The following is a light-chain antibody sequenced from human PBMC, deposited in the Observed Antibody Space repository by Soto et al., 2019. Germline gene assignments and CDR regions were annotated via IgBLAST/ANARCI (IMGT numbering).Light chain of an antibody. V-gene: IGKV3-15*01. J-gene: IGKJ1*01. CDR2: GAS. CDR1: QSVSSD. Sequence: EIVMTQSPATLSVSPGERVTLSCRASQSVSSDLAWYQQKRGQAPRLLIYGASTTATGIPARFSGSGSETEFTPAISGLQTEDVAVSYCQQYNTWRRTFSQGNKVEIK. CDR3: QQYNTWRRT.